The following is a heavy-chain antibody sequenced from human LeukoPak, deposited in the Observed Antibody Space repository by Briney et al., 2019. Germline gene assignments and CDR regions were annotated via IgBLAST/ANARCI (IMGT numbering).Heavy chain of an antibody. Sequence: GASVKVSCKASGYTFTGYYMHWVRQAPGQELEWMGWINPNSGGTNYAQKFQGRVTMTRDTSISTAYMELSRLRSDDTAVYYCARVRSRTYDYGDYVDNWFDPWGQGTLVTVSS. J-gene: IGHJ5*02. CDR3: ARVRSRTYDYGDYVDNWFDP. V-gene: IGHV1-2*02. D-gene: IGHD4-17*01. CDR1: GYTFTGYY. CDR2: INPNSGGT.